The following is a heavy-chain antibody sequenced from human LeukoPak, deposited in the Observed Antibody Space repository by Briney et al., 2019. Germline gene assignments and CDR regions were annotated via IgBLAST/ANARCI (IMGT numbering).Heavy chain of an antibody. Sequence: GGSLRLSCAASGFTFSDYCMSWIRQAPGKGLEWVPYISSSGSTIYYADSVKGRFTISRDIAKNSLYLQMNSLRAEDTAVYYCARDQGIAVAGANYYFDYWGQGTLVTVSS. CDR2: ISSSGSTI. D-gene: IGHD6-19*01. CDR1: GFTFSDYC. V-gene: IGHV3-11*01. CDR3: ARDQGIAVAGANYYFDY. J-gene: IGHJ4*02.